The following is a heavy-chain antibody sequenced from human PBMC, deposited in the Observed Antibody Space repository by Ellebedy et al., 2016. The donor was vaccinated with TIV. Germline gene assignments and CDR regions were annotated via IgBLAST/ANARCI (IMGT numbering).Heavy chain of an antibody. CDR2: INAGNGNT. CDR3: ARDNSGSYSGRGHADY. D-gene: IGHD1-26*01. CDR1: GYTFTSYG. Sequence: AASVKVSCKASGYTFTSYGISWVRQAPGQGLEWMGWINAGNGNTKYSQKFQGRVTITRDTSASTAYMELSSLRSEDTAVYYCARDNSGSYSGRGHADYWGQGTLVTVSS. J-gene: IGHJ4*02. V-gene: IGHV1-3*01.